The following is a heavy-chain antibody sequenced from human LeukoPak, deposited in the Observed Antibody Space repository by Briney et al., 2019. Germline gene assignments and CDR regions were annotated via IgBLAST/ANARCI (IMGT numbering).Heavy chain of an antibody. CDR1: GYSFTSYW. D-gene: IGHD1-1*01. Sequence: GESLKISCKGSGYSFTSYWIGWVRQMSGKGLEWMGIIYPGDSDTRYSPSFQGQVTISADKSISTAYLQWSSLKASDTAMDYCARHVPGTGNYFDYWGQGNLVTVSS. CDR3: ARHVPGTGNYFDY. CDR2: IYPGDSDT. J-gene: IGHJ4*02. V-gene: IGHV5-51*01.